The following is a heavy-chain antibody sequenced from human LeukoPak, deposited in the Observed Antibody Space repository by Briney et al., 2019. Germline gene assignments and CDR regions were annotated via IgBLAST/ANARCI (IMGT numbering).Heavy chain of an antibody. CDR3: ARAYVWGSYRYAGFDY. Sequence: SETLSLTRTVSGGSISSYYWSWIRQPAGKGPEWIGRIYTSGSTNYNPSLKSRVTMSVDTSKNQFSLKLSSVTAADTAVYYCARAYVWGSYRYAGFDYWGQGTLVTVSS. V-gene: IGHV4-4*07. CDR1: GGSISSYY. CDR2: IYTSGST. J-gene: IGHJ4*02. D-gene: IGHD3-16*02.